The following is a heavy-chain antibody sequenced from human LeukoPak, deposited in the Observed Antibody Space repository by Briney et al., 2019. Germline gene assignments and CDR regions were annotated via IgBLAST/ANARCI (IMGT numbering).Heavy chain of an antibody. D-gene: IGHD4-17*01. CDR2: INHSGST. Sequence: TASETLSLTCAVYGGSFSGYYWSWIRQPPGKGLEWIGEINHSGSTNYNPSLKSRVTISVDTSKNQFSLKLSSVTAADTAVYYCARPDYGDNHYFDYWGQGTLVTVSS. CDR3: ARPDYGDNHYFDY. CDR1: GGSFSGYY. V-gene: IGHV4-34*01. J-gene: IGHJ4*02.